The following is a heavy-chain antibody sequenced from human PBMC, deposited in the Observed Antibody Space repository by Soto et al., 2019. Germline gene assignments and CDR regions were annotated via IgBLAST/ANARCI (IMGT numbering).Heavy chain of an antibody. CDR1: GFTFSSYG. J-gene: IGHJ3*02. D-gene: IGHD2-15*01. Sequence: GGYLRLSCAASGFTFSSYGMHWVRQAPGKGLEWVAVIWYDGSNKYYADSVKGRFTISRDNSKNTLYLQMNSLRAEDTAVYYCARDPYCSGGSCYLEGDAFDIWGQGTMVTVSS. V-gene: IGHV3-33*01. CDR3: ARDPYCSGGSCYLEGDAFDI. CDR2: IWYDGSNK.